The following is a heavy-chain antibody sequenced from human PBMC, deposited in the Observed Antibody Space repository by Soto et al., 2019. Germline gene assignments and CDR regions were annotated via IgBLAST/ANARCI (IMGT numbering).Heavy chain of an antibody. Sequence: EVQLLESGGGLVQPGGSLRLSCAASGFTFSSYAMSWVRQAQGKGLEWVSASSGSGGSTYYADSVKGRFTISRDNSKNTLYLQMNSLRAEDTAVYYCAKDAIGYCISTSCYSVDYWGQGTLVTVSS. CDR2: SSGSGGST. CDR1: GFTFSSYA. V-gene: IGHV3-23*01. D-gene: IGHD2-2*01. CDR3: AKDAIGYCISTSCYSVDY. J-gene: IGHJ4*02.